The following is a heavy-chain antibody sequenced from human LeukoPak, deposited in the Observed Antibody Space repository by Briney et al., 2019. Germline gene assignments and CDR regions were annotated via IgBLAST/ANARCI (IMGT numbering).Heavy chain of an antibody. J-gene: IGHJ4*02. Sequence: GGSLRLSCAASGFALSSYNMNWVRQAPGMGLEWVSYISSNSENVFYGDSVQGRFTISRDNAENSLFLQMNSLRAEDTAVYYCAMPNYWGQGTLVTVSS. CDR2: ISSNSENV. CDR3: AMPNY. V-gene: IGHV3-21*06. CDR1: GFALSSYN.